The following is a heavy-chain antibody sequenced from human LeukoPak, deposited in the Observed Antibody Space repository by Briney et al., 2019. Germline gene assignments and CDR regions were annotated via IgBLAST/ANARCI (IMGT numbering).Heavy chain of an antibody. Sequence: GGSLRLSCAASGFTFDDYGMSWVRQAPGKGLEWVSGINWNGGSTGYADSVKGRFTISRDNAKNSLYLQMNRLRAEDTAVYYCARGGQGIAAAGNLYWGQGTLVTVSS. J-gene: IGHJ4*02. CDR1: GFTFDDYG. CDR2: INWNGGST. CDR3: ARGGQGIAAAGNLY. V-gene: IGHV3-20*04. D-gene: IGHD6-13*01.